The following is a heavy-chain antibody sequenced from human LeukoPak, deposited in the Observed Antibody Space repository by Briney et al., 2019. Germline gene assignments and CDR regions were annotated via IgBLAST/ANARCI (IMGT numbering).Heavy chain of an antibody. CDR1: GFTFSSYN. D-gene: IGHD3-10*01. V-gene: IGHV3-21*01. J-gene: IGHJ4*02. Sequence: GGSLRLSCAASGFTFSSYNMNWVRQAPGKGLEWVSSISSSSSYIYYADSVKGRFTISRDNAKNSLYLQMNSLRAEDTAVYYCARGPIGEYDYWGQGTLVTVSS. CDR3: ARGPIGEYDY. CDR2: ISSSSSYI.